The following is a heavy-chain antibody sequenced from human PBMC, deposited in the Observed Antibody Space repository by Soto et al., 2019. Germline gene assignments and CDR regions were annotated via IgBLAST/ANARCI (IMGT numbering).Heavy chain of an antibody. CDR3: ARDLSSSWYPHYFDY. V-gene: IGHV3-21*01. CDR2: ISSSSSYI. CDR1: GFTFSSYS. J-gene: IGHJ4*02. Sequence: PGGSLRLSCAASGFTFSSYSMNWVRQAPGKGLEWVSSISSSSSYIYYADSVKGRFTISRDNAKNSLYLQMNSLRAEDTAVYYCARDLSSSWYPHYFDYWGQGTLVNV. D-gene: IGHD6-13*01.